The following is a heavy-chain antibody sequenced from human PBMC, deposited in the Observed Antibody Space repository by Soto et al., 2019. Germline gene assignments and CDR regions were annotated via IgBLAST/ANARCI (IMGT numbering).Heavy chain of an antibody. Sequence: PSETLSLTCTVSAGSISSYYWSWIRQPPGKGLEWIGYIYYSGSTNYNPSLKSRVTISVDTSKNQFSLKLSSVTAADTAVYYCARDKSVAGTFLSLRYFDYWGQGTLVTVSS. CDR2: IYYSGST. CDR3: ARDKSVAGTFLSLRYFDY. D-gene: IGHD6-19*01. CDR1: AGSISSYY. J-gene: IGHJ4*02. V-gene: IGHV4-59*01.